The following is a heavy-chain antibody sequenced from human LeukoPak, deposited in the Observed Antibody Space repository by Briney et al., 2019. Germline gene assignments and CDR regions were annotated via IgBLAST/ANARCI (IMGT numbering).Heavy chain of an antibody. V-gene: IGHV4-4*07. Sequence: PSETLSLTCTVSGGSINPYFWSWIRQPAGKGLEWIGRIYISGSTNYSPSLKSRVTMSVDTSKNQFSLKLSSVTAADTAMYYCVKSNSRYQPWTLDIWGRGTMVTVSS. CDR2: IYISGST. CDR1: GGSINPYF. J-gene: IGHJ3*02. D-gene: IGHD2-2*01. CDR3: VKSNSRYQPWTLDI.